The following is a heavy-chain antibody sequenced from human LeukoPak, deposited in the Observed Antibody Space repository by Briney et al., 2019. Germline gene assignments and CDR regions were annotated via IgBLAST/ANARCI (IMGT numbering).Heavy chain of an antibody. CDR1: GFTFDDYA. D-gene: IGHD6-13*01. Sequence: GGSLRLSCAASGFTFDDYAMHWVRQAPGKGLEWVSLISWDGGSTYYADSVKGRFTISRDNSKNSLYLQMNSLRAEDTALYYCAKDSAAGTSLDYWGQGTLVTVSS. V-gene: IGHV3-43D*03. CDR3: AKDSAAGTSLDY. J-gene: IGHJ4*02. CDR2: ISWDGGST.